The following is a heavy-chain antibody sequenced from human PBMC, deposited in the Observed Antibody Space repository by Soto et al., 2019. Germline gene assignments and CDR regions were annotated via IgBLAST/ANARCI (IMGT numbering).Heavy chain of an antibody. J-gene: IGHJ4*02. CDR3: ARHFVAVGIKGWGY. Sequence: QLQLQESGPGLVKPSETLSLTCNVSGGSIDRSNYYWDWLRQPPGKGLEWIGTTYYNGNAYYNPSLKSRVSMSVDTSKNQFSLKLVSVTAADTAVYYCARHFVAVGIKGWGYWGQGTLVTVSS. D-gene: IGHD3-10*01. CDR2: TYYNGNA. CDR1: GGSIDRSNYY. V-gene: IGHV4-39*01.